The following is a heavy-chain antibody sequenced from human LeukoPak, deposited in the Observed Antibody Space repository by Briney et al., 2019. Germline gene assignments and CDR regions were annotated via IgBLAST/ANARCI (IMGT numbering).Heavy chain of an antibody. CDR3: ARLSAYYYGSYFYYYMDV. Sequence: PGGSLRLSCKASGFSFSSYWMTWVPQPPGKGPEWVANIRQDESERYSADSVKGRFTISRDNAKKSVYLHMSSLRAEDTALYYCARLSAYYYGSYFYYYMDVWGKGTKVTVSS. CDR1: GFSFSSYW. J-gene: IGHJ6*03. D-gene: IGHD3-10*01. V-gene: IGHV3-7*01. CDR2: IRQDESER.